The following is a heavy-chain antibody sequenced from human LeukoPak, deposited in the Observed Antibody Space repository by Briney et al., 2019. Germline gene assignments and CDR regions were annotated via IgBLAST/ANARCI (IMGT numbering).Heavy chain of an antibody. J-gene: IGHJ5*02. V-gene: IGHV3-33*01. Sequence: GRSLRLSCAASGFTFSSYGMHWVRQAPGKGLEWVAVIWYDGSNKYYADSVKGRFTISRDNAKNSLYLQMNSLRAEDTAVYYCARGVRRYDILTGYYNNWFDPWGQGTLVTVSS. CDR3: ARGVRRYDILTGYYNNWFDP. D-gene: IGHD3-9*01. CDR2: IWYDGSNK. CDR1: GFTFSSYG.